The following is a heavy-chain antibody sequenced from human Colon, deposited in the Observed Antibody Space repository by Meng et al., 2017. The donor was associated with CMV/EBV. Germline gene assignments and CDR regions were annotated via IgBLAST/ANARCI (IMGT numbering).Heavy chain of an antibody. CDR1: GFTFSSYS. D-gene: IGHD2-2*01. CDR2: ISSSSSYI. CDR3: ARALRTLIVVVPAATDY. Sequence: GESLKISCAASGFTFSSYSMNWVRQAPGKGLEWVSSISSSSSYIYYADSVKGRFTISRDNAKNSLYPQMNSLRAEDTAVYYCARALRTLIVVVPAATDYWGQGTLVTVSS. J-gene: IGHJ4*02. V-gene: IGHV3-21*01.